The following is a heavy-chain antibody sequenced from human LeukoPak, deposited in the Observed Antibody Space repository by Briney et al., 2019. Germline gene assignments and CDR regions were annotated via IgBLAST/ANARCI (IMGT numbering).Heavy chain of an antibody. CDR3: VKDLYKGETSTWYYFDY. J-gene: IGHJ4*02. V-gene: IGHV3-64D*06. Sequence: PGGSLRLSCSGSGFTFSTYAIHWVRQAPGKGPEYVSLINTSGDKTYYADSVKGRFTISRDNSKNTVSLQMSSLRDEDTAMYYCVKDLYKGETSTWYYFDYWGQGTPVTVSS. CDR2: INTSGDKT. CDR1: GFTFSTYA. D-gene: IGHD6-13*01.